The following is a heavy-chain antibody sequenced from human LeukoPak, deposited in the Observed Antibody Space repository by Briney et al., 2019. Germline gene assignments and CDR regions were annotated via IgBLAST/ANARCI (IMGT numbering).Heavy chain of an antibody. V-gene: IGHV3-30-3*01. Sequence: GGSLRLSCAASGFTFSSYAMHWVRQAPGKGLEWVAVISYDGSNKYYADSVKGRFTISRDNSKNTLYLQMNSRRAEDTAVYYCVNGWDIDYWGQGTLVTVSS. D-gene: IGHD6-19*01. CDR1: GFTFSSYA. CDR2: ISYDGSNK. CDR3: VNGWDIDY. J-gene: IGHJ4*02.